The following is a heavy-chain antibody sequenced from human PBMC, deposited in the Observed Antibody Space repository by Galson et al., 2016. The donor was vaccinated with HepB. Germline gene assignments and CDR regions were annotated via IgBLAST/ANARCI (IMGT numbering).Heavy chain of an antibody. CDR3: AKDYHDNRNYGHFDY. CDR1: GCIFSDYG. Sequence: SLRLSCAASGCIFSDYGMHWFRQAPGKGLEWVSPVSGSGVSTYNAHTVNGRFTIPRDNSNNTSFLQMDSLGAEDTAIYYCAKDYHDNRNYGHFDYWGQGTLVTVSS. J-gene: IGHJ4*02. CDR2: VSGSGVST. D-gene: IGHD1-7*01. V-gene: IGHV3-23*01.